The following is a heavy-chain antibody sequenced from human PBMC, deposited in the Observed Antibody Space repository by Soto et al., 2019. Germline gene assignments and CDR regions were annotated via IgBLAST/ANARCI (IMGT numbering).Heavy chain of an antibody. J-gene: IGHJ4*02. D-gene: IGHD5-12*01. Sequence: EVHLLESGGGLVQPGGSLRLSCVASGFTFSSHALTWVRQAPGQGLEWVSTFGGSGGGAYYADSVKGRFTISRDNSKNTLYLQMNSLRAEDTAIYYCAKHVYSGYYSASDYWGQGTLVTVSS. CDR2: FGGSGGGA. CDR1: GFTFSSHA. CDR3: AKHVYSGYYSASDY. V-gene: IGHV3-23*01.